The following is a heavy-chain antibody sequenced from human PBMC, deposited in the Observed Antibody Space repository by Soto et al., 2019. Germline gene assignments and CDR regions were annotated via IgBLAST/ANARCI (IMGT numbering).Heavy chain of an antibody. CDR1: GGSINSDNDY. V-gene: IGHV4-31*03. CDR2: IHYSGNT. CDR3: ARDPHGSVGYWYFDL. Sequence: PSETLSLTCTVSGGSINSDNDYWSWIRQHPGKGLEWIGYIHYSGNTYYNPSLKSRVTISVDTSKNQFSLKLSSVTAADTAVYYCARDPHGSVGYWYFDLWGRGTLVTVSS. J-gene: IGHJ2*01. D-gene: IGHD6-19*01.